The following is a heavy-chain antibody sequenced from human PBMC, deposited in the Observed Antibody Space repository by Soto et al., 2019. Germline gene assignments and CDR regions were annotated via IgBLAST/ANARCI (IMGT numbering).Heavy chain of an antibody. V-gene: IGHV3-48*01. CDR3: YVYPQYSIGWPLY. Sequence: GGSLRLSCAASGFTFSSYSMNWVRQAPGKGLEWVSYISSSSSTIYYADSVKGRFTISRDNAKNSLYLQMNSLRAEDTAVYYCYVYPQYSIGWPLYWGQGTLVTVSS. CDR2: ISSSSSTI. D-gene: IGHD6-19*01. CDR1: GFTFSSYS. J-gene: IGHJ4*02.